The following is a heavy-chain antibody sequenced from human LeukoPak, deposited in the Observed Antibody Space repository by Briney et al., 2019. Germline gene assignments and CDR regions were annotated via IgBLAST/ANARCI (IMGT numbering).Heavy chain of an antibody. CDR2: INHSGST. D-gene: IGHD3-22*01. Sequence: SETLSLTCTVSSGSINNYYWNWIRQPPGKGLEWIGEINHSGSTNYNPSLKSRVTISVDTSKNQFSLKLSSVTAADTAVYYCARIYDSSGYYNYWGQGTLVTVSS. V-gene: IGHV4-34*01. J-gene: IGHJ4*02. CDR1: SGSINNYY. CDR3: ARIYDSSGYYNY.